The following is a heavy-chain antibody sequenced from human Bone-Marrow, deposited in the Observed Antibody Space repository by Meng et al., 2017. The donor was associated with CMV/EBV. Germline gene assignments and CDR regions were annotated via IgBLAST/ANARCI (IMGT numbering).Heavy chain of an antibody. CDR1: GYTFTSYD. Sequence: ASVKVSCKASGYTFTSYDINWVRQATGQGLEWMGWMNPNSGNTGYAQKFQGRVTKTRNTSISTAYMELSSLRSEDTAVYYWAVVLRKGAYKSLTCYWGQGTPVTGSS. V-gene: IGHV1-8*01. CDR3: AVVLRKGAYKSLTCY. J-gene: IGHJ4*01. CDR2: MNPNSGNT. D-gene: IGHD2-21*01.